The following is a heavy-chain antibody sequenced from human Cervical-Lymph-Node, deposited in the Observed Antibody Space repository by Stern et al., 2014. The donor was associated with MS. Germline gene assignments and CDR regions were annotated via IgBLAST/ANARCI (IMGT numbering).Heavy chain of an antibody. D-gene: IGHD3-10*01. V-gene: IGHV1-2*06. CDR3: ARGFTYPRGLGGY. CDR1: GYTFTAYY. Sequence: QVQLVQSGAEVKKPGASVKVSCKTSGYTFTAYYMHWVRQAPGQGLEWMGRINPNSAVTNYTQKFQGRITMTRDASISTVYMELSRLRSDDTAVYYCARGFTYPRGLGGYWGQGTLVTVSS. J-gene: IGHJ4*02. CDR2: INPNSAVT.